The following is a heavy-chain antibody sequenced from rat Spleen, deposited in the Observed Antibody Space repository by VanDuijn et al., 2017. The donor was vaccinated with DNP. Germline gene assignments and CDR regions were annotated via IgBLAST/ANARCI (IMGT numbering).Heavy chain of an antibody. D-gene: IGHD1-12*01. V-gene: IGHV5-7*01. Sequence: EVQLVESGGGLVQPGRSLKLSCAVSGFTFNDYYMAWVRQAPAKGLEWVATISYNGGTPYYRDSVKGRFTISRDNAQSTLYLQMDSLRSEDTATYYCAIHRTIMRYYYAMDAWGQGASVTVSS. CDR3: AIHRTIMRYYYAMDA. J-gene: IGHJ4*01. CDR1: GFTFNDYY. CDR2: ISYNGGTP.